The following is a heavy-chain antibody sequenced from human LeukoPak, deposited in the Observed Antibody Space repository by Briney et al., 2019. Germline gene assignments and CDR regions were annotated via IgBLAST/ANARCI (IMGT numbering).Heavy chain of an antibody. Sequence: NPSETLSLTCTVSGGSISSYYWSWIRQPPGKGLEWIGYIYYSGSTYYNPSLKSRVTISVDTSKNQFSLKLSSVTAADTAVYYCARVVGLTGYSSSWYSGYYYYMDVWGKGTTVTVSS. J-gene: IGHJ6*03. CDR2: IYYSGST. D-gene: IGHD6-13*01. CDR1: GGSISSYY. V-gene: IGHV4-59*12. CDR3: ARVVGLTGYSSSWYSGYYYYMDV.